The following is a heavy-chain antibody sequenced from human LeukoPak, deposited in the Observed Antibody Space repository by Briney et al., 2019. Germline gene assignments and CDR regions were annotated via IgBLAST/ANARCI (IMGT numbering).Heavy chain of an antibody. Sequence: PGGSLRLSCAASGFTFSSYAMSWVRQAPGKGLEWVSRINTDGSSTNYADSVKGRFTVSRDNAKNTLYLQMNSLRAEDTAIYYCARVIGWDEPFDLWGQGTMVTVSS. CDR2: INTDGSST. V-gene: IGHV3-74*01. CDR3: ARVIGWDEPFDL. J-gene: IGHJ3*01. CDR1: GFTFSSYA. D-gene: IGHD1-26*01.